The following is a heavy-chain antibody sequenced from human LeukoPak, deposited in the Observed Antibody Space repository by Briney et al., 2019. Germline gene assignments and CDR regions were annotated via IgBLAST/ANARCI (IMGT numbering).Heavy chain of an antibody. Sequence: RASVKVSCKASGYTFTSYYMHWVRQAPGQGLEWMGIINPSGGSTSYAQKFQGRVTMTRDTSTSTVYMELSSLRSEDTAVYYCARVSRRVYYGSGEQIDAFDIWGQGTMVTVSS. CDR3: ARVSRRVYYGSGEQIDAFDI. D-gene: IGHD3-10*01. CDR2: INPSGGST. J-gene: IGHJ3*02. V-gene: IGHV1-46*01. CDR1: GYTFTSYY.